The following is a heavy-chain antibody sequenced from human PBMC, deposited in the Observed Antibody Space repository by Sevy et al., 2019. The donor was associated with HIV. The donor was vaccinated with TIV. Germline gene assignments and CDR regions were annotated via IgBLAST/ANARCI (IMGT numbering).Heavy chain of an antibody. V-gene: IGHV3-30-3*01. CDR1: GFTFSSYA. Sequence: GGSLRLSCAASGFTFSSYAMHWVRQAPGKGLEWVAVISDDGSNKYYADSVKGRFTISRDDSKKTLYLQMNSLRAEDTAVYYCARLPGGSGGSCYPNCFDYWGQGTLVTVSS. J-gene: IGHJ4*02. D-gene: IGHD2-15*01. CDR2: ISDDGSNK. CDR3: ARLPGGSGGSCYPNCFDY.